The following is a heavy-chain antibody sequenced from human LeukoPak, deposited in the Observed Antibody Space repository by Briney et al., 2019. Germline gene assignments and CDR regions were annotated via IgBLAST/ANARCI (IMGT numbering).Heavy chain of an antibody. Sequence: PSETLSLTCTVSGGSISSYYWSWIRQPPGKGLEWIGYIYYSGSTNYNPSLKSRVTISVDTSKNQFSLKLSSVTAADTAVYYCARGVAWEPVDYWGQGTLVTVSS. CDR3: ARGVAWEPVDY. CDR2: IYYSGST. V-gene: IGHV4-59*08. CDR1: GGSISSYY. D-gene: IGHD1-26*01. J-gene: IGHJ4*02.